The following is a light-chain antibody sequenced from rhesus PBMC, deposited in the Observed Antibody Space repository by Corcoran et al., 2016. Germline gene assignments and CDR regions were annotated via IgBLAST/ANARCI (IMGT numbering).Light chain of an antibody. Sequence: DIHMTQSPSSLSASVGDTVTITCRASQGISDALAWYQQKPGKAPKLLIYGVSNLQIGIPSRFSGSGSGTDLTLTISSLQPEDFAVYYCQKRNTYPLTFGGGTKVEIK. V-gene: IGKV1-33*01. CDR1: QGISDA. J-gene: IGKJ4*01. CDR2: GVS. CDR3: QKRNTYPLT.